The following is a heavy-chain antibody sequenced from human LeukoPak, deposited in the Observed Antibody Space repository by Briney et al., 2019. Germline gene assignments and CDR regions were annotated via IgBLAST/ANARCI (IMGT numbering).Heavy chain of an antibody. J-gene: IGHJ4*02. Sequence: SQTLSLTCTVSGGSITSSSYYWGWIRQPPGKGLEWIGSIYYSGSTHYSPSLKSRVTISVDMSKNQFSLKLSSVTAADTAIYYCARDASRIQLWPLWGQGTLVTVSS. D-gene: IGHD5-18*01. CDR3: ARDASRIQLWPL. CDR1: GGSITSSSYY. V-gene: IGHV4-39*07. CDR2: IYYSGST.